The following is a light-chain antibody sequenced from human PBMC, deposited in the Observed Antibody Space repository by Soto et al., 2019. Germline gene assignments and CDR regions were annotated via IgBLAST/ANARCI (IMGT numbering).Light chain of an antibody. CDR3: QQYHTSSIT. Sequence: GDRVTITCRASQSISSWLAWYQQKPGKAPKFLIYDASNLESGVPSRFSGSGSGTEFTLTIDRLQPDDFATYYCQQYHTSSITFGQGTRLE. CDR2: DAS. J-gene: IGKJ5*01. CDR1: QSISSW. V-gene: IGKV1-5*01.